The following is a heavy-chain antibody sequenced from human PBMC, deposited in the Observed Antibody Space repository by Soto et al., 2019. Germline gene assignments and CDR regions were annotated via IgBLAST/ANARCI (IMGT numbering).Heavy chain of an antibody. CDR1: GYSFATYG. J-gene: IGHJ4*02. Sequence: ASVKVSCKASGYSFATYGFSWVRQAPGQGLECVGWISAHNGDTHYSQKFQGRVTLTTDTSANTGYMELRSLTSDDTAVYFCATEPIYYNDGSGYYPLGHWGQGTLVTVSS. D-gene: IGHD3-22*01. CDR2: ISAHNGDT. CDR3: ATEPIYYNDGSGYYPLGH. V-gene: IGHV1-18*04.